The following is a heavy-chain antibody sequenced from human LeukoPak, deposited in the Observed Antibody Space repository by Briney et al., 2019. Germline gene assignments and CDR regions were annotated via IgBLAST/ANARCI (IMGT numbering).Heavy chain of an antibody. J-gene: IGHJ4*02. V-gene: IGHV3-33*06. CDR1: GFTFSSYG. Sequence: PGGSLRLSCAASGFTFSSYGMHWVRQAPGKGLEWVAVIWYDGSNKYYADSVKGRFTISRDNSKNALYLQMNSLRAEDTAVYYCAKDRSYDFLGYWGQGTLVTVSS. CDR2: IWYDGSNK. CDR3: AKDRSYDFLGY. D-gene: IGHD3-3*01.